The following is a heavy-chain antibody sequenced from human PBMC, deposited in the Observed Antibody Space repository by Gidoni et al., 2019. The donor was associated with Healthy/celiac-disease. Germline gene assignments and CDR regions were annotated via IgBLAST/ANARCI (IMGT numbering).Heavy chain of an antibody. V-gene: IGHV3-15*01. J-gene: IGHJ4*02. Sequence: EVQLVESGCGFVKPGGSLRLSCAPSGFPFSNAWRSWVRQDPGKGLEWVGRMKSKTDGGTKDYAEPVKGRFTSSRDDSKNTLYLQMNSLKTEDTAVYYCTTEWYCSSTSCYQFDYWGQGTLVTVSS. CDR1: GFPFSNAW. CDR3: TTEWYCSSTSCYQFDY. D-gene: IGHD2-2*01. CDR2: MKSKTDGGTK.